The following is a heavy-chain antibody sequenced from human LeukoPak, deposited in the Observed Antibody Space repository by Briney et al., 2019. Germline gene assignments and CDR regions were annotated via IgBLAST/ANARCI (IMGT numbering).Heavy chain of an antibody. CDR1: GGSISTYY. CDR2: IYYSGSA. CDR3: ARSHTSSWNWFDP. J-gene: IGHJ5*02. V-gene: IGHV4-59*01. Sequence: SETLSLTCTVSGGSISTYYWSWIRQPPGKGLEWIGYIYYSGSANYNPSLKSRVTMSVDTSKNQFSLKLNSVTAADTAVYYCARSHTSSWNWFDPWGPGTLVTVSS. D-gene: IGHD6-13*01.